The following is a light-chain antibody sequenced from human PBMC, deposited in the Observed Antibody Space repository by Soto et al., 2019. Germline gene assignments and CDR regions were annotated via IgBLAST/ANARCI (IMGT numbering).Light chain of an antibody. J-gene: IGKJ1*01. CDR1: QSVRTT. V-gene: IGKV3-15*01. CDR2: GAS. CDR3: QQYTDWHTT. Sequence: EIGMRQSPATLSVAPGQIATLSCRASQSVRTTVACYHQRPGQAPRLLIYGASTRATGVPDRFSGGGSGTDFTLTVTSLQSEDFGIYYCQQYTDWHTTFGRRTKVEIK.